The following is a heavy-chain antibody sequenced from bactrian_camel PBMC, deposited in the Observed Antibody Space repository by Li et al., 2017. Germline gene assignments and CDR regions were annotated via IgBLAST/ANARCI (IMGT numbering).Heavy chain of an antibody. D-gene: IGHD1*01. Sequence: VQLVESGGGSVQTGGSLTLSCAASGFTFSIYDMNWVRQAPGKGLEWVSTIHHSTGSTYYADSVKGRFTISRDNAQNTLYLQMNSLKPEDTALYYCAPEGPYADKCWPLSGGGQGTQVTVS. CDR2: IHHSTGST. J-gene: IGHJ4*01. CDR1: GFTFSIYD. V-gene: IGHV3S40*01.